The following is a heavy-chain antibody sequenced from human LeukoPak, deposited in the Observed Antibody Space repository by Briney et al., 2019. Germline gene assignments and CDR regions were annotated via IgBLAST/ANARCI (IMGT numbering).Heavy chain of an antibody. CDR3: ATDRLSVSPGQRMNWFDP. Sequence: SVKVSCKASGGTFSSCAISWVRQAPGQGLEWMGGIIPIFGTANYAQKFQGRVTITADESTSTAYMELSSLRSEDTAVYYCATDRLSVSPGQRMNWFDPWGQGTLVTVSS. J-gene: IGHJ5*02. D-gene: IGHD1-1*01. CDR2: IIPIFGTA. V-gene: IGHV1-69*01. CDR1: GGTFSSCA.